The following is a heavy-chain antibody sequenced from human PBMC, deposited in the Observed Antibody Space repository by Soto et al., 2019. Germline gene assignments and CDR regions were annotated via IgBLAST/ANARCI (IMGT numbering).Heavy chain of an antibody. CDR1: GGTFSSYA. Sequence: QVQLVQSGAEVKKPGSSVKVSCKASGGTFSSYAINWVRQAPGQGLEWMGGIIRIFGTPDYAQRFQGRVTITADEATSTADIELSRLRSEDTAVDYCARQGSSEDYYGGMDVWGQGTTVTVSS. J-gene: IGHJ6*02. D-gene: IGHD3-10*01. CDR3: ARQGSSEDYYGGMDV. V-gene: IGHV1-69*12. CDR2: IIRIFGTP.